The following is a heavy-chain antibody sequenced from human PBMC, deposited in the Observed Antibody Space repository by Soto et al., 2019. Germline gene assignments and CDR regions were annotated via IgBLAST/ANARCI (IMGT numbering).Heavy chain of an antibody. Sequence: QVQLVQSGAEVKKPGASVKVSCKASGYTFTSYGISWVRQAPGQGLEWMGWIRAYNGNTNYAQKLQGRVTMTTDTSTRTAYMELRSMRSDDTAVYYCARSIKIFGVVINGLDVCGQGTTVTVYS. J-gene: IGHJ6*02. V-gene: IGHV1-18*01. D-gene: IGHD3-3*01. CDR2: IRAYNGNT. CDR3: ARSIKIFGVVINGLDV. CDR1: GYTFTSYG.